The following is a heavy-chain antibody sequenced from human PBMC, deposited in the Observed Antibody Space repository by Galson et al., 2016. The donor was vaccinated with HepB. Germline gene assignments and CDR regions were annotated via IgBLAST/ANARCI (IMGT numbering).Heavy chain of an antibody. CDR1: GVSITSSSHY. CDR3: TRRNYSSGQDY. Sequence: ETLSLTCTVSGVSITSSSHYWGWICQAPGKGLEYIGSIYYSGKTSYKQPLKSRLTISADTSNNQFSMKLTSVTAADTAFYYCTRRNYSSGQDYWGQGILVTVSS. J-gene: IGHJ4*02. D-gene: IGHD6-19*01. V-gene: IGHV4-39*01. CDR2: IYYSGKT.